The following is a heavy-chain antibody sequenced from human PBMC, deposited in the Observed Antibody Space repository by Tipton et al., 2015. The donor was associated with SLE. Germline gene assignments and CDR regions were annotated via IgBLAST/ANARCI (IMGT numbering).Heavy chain of an antibody. D-gene: IGHD3-9*01. CDR1: GYTLTELS. V-gene: IGHV1-24*01. CDR3: AGPGEYDILTGYSHAFDI. Sequence: QLVQSGAEVKKPGASVKVSCKVSGYTLTELSIHWVRQAPGKGLEWMGTFDPKEGERIYAQKIQGRVTMTEDTSADTAYIELSSLGSEDTAVYYCAGPGEYDILTGYSHAFDIWGQGTMVTVSS. CDR2: FDPKEGER. J-gene: IGHJ3*02.